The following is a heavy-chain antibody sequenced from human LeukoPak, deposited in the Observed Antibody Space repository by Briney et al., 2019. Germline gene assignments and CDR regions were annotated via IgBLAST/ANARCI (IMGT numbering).Heavy chain of an antibody. J-gene: IGHJ4*02. CDR1: GGTFSSYA. D-gene: IGHD1-20*01. V-gene: IGHV1-69*05. CDR2: IVHIFGTE. Sequence: GASVKVSCKASGGTFSSYAISWVRQPRGNGLGWMGGIVHIFGTEKYAKKVQGRVTITTAETTRTVYMELSSLRSKDTAVYYSATGYNWNLSDYWGQGTQVTVSS. CDR3: ATGYNWNLSDY.